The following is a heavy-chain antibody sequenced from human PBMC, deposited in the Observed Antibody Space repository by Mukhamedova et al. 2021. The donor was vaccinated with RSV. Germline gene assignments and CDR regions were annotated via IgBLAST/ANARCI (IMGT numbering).Heavy chain of an antibody. CDR3: AKGIGFGYYYDSSGADY. Sequence: GKGLEWVSGISRNSGSIGYADSVKGRITISRDNAKNSLYLQMNSLRAEDTALYYCAKGIGFGYYYDSSGADYWGQGTLVTVSP. V-gene: IGHV3-9*01. J-gene: IGHJ4*02. CDR2: ISRNSGSI. D-gene: IGHD3-22*01.